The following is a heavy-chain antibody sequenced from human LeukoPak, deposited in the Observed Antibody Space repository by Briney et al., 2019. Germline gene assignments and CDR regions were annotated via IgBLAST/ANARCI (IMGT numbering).Heavy chain of an antibody. D-gene: IGHD3-3*01. V-gene: IGHV4-34*01. CDR1: GGSFSGYY. CDR3: ARGGDFWSGYSKAPYYYYGMDV. J-gene: IGHJ6*02. Sequence: SETLSLTCAVYGGSFSGYYWSWIRQPPGKGLECIGEINHSGSTNYNPSLKSRVTISVDTSKNQFSLKLSSVTAADTAVYYCARGGDFWSGYSKAPYYYYGMDVWGQGTTVTVSS. CDR2: INHSGST.